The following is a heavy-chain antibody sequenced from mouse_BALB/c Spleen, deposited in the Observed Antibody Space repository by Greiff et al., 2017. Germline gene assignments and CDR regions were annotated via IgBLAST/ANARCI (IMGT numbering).Heavy chain of an antibody. D-gene: IGHD2-4*01. V-gene: IGHV1-69*02. J-gene: IGHJ3*01. Sequence: QVQLQQPGAELVKPGASVKLSCKASGYTFTSYWMHWVKQRPGQGLEWIGEIDPSDSYTNYNQKFKGKATLTVDKSSSTAYMQLSSLTSEDSAVYYCARPSTMITEGFAYWGQGTLVTVSA. CDR1: GYTFTSYW. CDR3: ARPSTMITEGFAY. CDR2: IDPSDSYT.